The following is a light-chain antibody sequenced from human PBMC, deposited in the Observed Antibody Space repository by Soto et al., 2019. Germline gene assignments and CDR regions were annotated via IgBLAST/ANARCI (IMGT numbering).Light chain of an antibody. J-gene: IGKJ4*01. CDR1: RSLLQTNGNTY. V-gene: IGKV2-28*01. Sequence: IVMTQSPVSLPVTPGEPASSSCRCRRSLLQTNGNTYLDWYLQKPGQSPQLLISLATNRASGVPDRFSGSGSGTDFTLQISRVEAEDVGVYYCMQALQTPFTFGRGTKVDIK. CDR3: MQALQTPFT. CDR2: LAT.